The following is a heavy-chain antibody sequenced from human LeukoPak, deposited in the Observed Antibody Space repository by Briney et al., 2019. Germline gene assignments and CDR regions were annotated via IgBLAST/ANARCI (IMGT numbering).Heavy chain of an antibody. Sequence: GGSLRLSCAASGFTFSSYSMNWVRQAPGKGLEWVSYMSSTSSTIYYADSVKGRFTISRDNAKNSLYLQMNSLRAEDTAVYYCARGWLQYRVLGAFDIWGQGTMVTVSS. V-gene: IGHV3-48*01. CDR3: ARGWLQYRVLGAFDI. D-gene: IGHD5-24*01. J-gene: IGHJ3*02. CDR1: GFTFSSYS. CDR2: MSSTSSTI.